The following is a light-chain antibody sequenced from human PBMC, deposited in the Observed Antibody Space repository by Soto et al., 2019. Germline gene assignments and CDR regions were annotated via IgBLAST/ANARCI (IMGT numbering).Light chain of an antibody. CDR1: SSDVGGYNY. Sequence: QSVLTQPASVSGSPGQSITISCTGTSSDVGGYNYVSWYQQHPGKAPKLMIYEVGNRPSGVSNRCSGSKSGNTASLTISGLQAEDEADYYCRSYTSSRAYVFGIGTKVTVL. CDR3: RSYTSSRAYV. J-gene: IGLJ1*01. CDR2: EVG. V-gene: IGLV2-14*01.